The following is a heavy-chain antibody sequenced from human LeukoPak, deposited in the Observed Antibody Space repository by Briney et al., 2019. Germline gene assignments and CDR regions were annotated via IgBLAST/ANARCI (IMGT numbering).Heavy chain of an antibody. V-gene: IGHV1-18*01. CDR1: GYTFTSYG. CDR3: ACTYYYDSSGYNYFDY. CDR2: ISAYNGNT. Sequence: ASVKVSCKASGYTFTSYGISWVRQAPGQGLEWMGWISAYNGNTNYAQKLQGRVTMTTDTSTSTAYMELRSLRSDDTAVYYCACTYYYDSSGYNYFDYWGQGTLVTVSS. J-gene: IGHJ4*02. D-gene: IGHD3-22*01.